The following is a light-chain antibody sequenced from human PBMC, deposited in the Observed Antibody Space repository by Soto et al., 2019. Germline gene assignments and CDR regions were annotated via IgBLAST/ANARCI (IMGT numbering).Light chain of an antibody. V-gene: IGKV3-20*01. Sequence: IVLTPSPVTLSISPGERPSLSCRASQSVSRYLAWYQQKPGQAPRLLIYGASSRATGIPARFSGSGSGTDFTLTISSLEPEDFAVYYCQQYVGWSTITFGQGTRLEI. CDR3: QQYVGWSTIT. J-gene: IGKJ5*01. CDR1: QSVSRY. CDR2: GAS.